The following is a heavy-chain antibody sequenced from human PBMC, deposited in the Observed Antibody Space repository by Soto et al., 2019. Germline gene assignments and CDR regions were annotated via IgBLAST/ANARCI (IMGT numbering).Heavy chain of an antibody. CDR1: GGTFSSYA. CDR3: ARGQFHHVSNYYYALDV. Sequence: QVQLVQSGAEVKKPGSSVKVSCKASGGTFSSYAISWVRQAPGQGLEWMGGFIPMFNRPHSARKFQGRVTSTADETTRPAYMDLSRLRSEETAVYYWARGQFHHVSNYYYALDVWGQGTTVTVSS. J-gene: IGHJ6*02. V-gene: IGHV1-69*01. CDR2: FIPMFNRP.